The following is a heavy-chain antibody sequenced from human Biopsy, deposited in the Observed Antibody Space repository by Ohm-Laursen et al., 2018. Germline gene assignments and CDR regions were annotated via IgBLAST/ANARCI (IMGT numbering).Heavy chain of an antibody. V-gene: IGHV4-59*08. Sequence: SDTLSLTCTVSGDSIKNDAWSWIRQFPGKGLEWLGYMLHSGHSDYNPSLKRRLTLSIDASKNQISRNLSSVTAADTAIYYRARHFESTAIFDYWGQGALITVSS. CDR1: GDSIKNDA. J-gene: IGHJ4*02. CDR3: ARHFESTAIFDY. CDR2: MLHSGHS. D-gene: IGHD5/OR15-5a*01.